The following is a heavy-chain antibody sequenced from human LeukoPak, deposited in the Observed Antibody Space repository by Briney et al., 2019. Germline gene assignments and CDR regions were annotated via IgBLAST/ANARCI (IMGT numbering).Heavy chain of an antibody. Sequence: ASVTVSCKASGYTFTSYGTSWVRQAPGQGVEWMGWISAYNGNTNYAQKLQGRVTMTTDTSTSTAYMELRSLRSADTSMYYCSTRRGYFGYGGNGYGFDIWGQGTMVTVSS. CDR1: GYTFTSYG. J-gene: IGHJ3*02. V-gene: IGHV1-18*01. D-gene: IGHD5-12*01. CDR3: STRRGYFGYGGNGYGFDI. CDR2: ISAYNGNT.